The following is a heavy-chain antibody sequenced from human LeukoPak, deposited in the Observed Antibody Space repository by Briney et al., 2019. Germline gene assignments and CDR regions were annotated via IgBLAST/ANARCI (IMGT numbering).Heavy chain of an antibody. V-gene: IGHV4-39*01. CDR1: GGSISSNSYY. CDR2: IHYSGST. CDR3: ARQTMIRGVLLGKRGAHWFDP. J-gene: IGHJ5*02. Sequence: SETLSLTCTVSGGSISSNSYYWGWIRQPPGKGLEWVGSIHYSGSTYYNPSLKSRITISVDTSKNQFSLKLSSVTAADTAVFYCARQTMIRGVLLGKRGAHWFDPWGQGTLVTVSS. D-gene: IGHD3-10*01.